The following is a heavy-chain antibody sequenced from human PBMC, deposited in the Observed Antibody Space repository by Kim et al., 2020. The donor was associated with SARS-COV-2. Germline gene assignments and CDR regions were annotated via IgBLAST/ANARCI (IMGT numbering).Heavy chain of an antibody. V-gene: IGHV4-39*01. Sequence: SETLSLTCSVSGGSISINTYYWGWIRQSPGKGLEWIGGIYYNGIAYYNPSLKSRITISVDTSNNQFSLHLNSVTAADTAVYYCARHGTAATLRRDFHYWGPGTLVTVSP. D-gene: IGHD6-25*01. CDR1: GGSISINTYY. CDR2: IYYNGIA. CDR3: ARHGTAATLRRDFHY. J-gene: IGHJ4*02.